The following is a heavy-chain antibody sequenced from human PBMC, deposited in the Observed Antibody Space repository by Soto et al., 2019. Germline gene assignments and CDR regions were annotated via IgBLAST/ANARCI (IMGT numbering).Heavy chain of an antibody. CDR2: VYHTGRT. D-gene: IGHD3-3*01. V-gene: IGHV4-61*01. Sequence: QVQLQESCPGLVKPSETLSLTCTVSGGSFKSGSYSWSWIRQPPGKGLEWIGYVYHTGRTSYHPSLQRRVSISMDTSKSQFSLNLDSVTAADTAVYFCARDFAYFDSWGQGTLVTVSS. CDR1: GGSFKSGSYS. CDR3: ARDFAYFDS. J-gene: IGHJ4*02.